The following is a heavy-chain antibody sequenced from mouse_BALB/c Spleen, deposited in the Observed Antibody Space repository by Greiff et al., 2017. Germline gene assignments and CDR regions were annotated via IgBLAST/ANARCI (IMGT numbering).Heavy chain of an antibody. CDR3: TRTPYYRYDGPFDY. Sequence: QVQLQQSGAELVKPGASVKLSCKASGYTFTSYYMYWVKQRPGQGLEWIGEINPSNGGTNFNEKFKSKATLTVDKSSSTAYMQLSSLTSEDSAVYYCTRTPYYRYDGPFDYWGQGTTLTVSS. V-gene: IGHV1S81*02. J-gene: IGHJ2*01. D-gene: IGHD2-14*01. CDR1: GYTFTSYY. CDR2: INPSNGGT.